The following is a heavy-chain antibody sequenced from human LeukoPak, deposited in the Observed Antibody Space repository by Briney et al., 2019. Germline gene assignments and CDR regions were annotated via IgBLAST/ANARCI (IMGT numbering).Heavy chain of an antibody. CDR1: GFTFGSFS. Sequence: GGSLRLSCAASGFTFGSFSMNWVRQAPGKGLEWLSYIWDSSRITYQAASVKGRFTICRDNDKSSLYLQMNSLRDEDTAVYYCVRDSSFAFDYWGQGILVTVSS. J-gene: IGHJ4*02. CDR3: VRDSSFAFDY. D-gene: IGHD2/OR15-2a*01. V-gene: IGHV3-48*02. CDR2: IWDSSRIT.